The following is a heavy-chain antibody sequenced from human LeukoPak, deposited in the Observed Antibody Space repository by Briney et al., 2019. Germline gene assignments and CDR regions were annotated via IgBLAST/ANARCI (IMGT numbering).Heavy chain of an antibody. CDR1: GGTFSSYA. V-gene: IGHV1-69*04. CDR2: IIPILGIA. D-gene: IGHD3-9*01. J-gene: IGHJ4*02. CDR3: ASPARLTGGFDY. Sequence: ASVKVSCKAPGGTFSSYAISWVRQAPGQGLEWMGRIIPILGIANYAQKFQGRVTITADKSTSTAYMELSSLRSEDTAVYYCASPARLTGGFDYWGQGTLVTVSS.